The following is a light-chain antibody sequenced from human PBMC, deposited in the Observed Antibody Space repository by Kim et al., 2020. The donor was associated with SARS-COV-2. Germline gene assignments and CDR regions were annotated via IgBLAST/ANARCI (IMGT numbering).Light chain of an antibody. CDR1: SSNIGNSY. CDR3: GTWDSSLSAGV. V-gene: IGLV1-51*01. Sequence: QSVLTQPPSVSAAPGQKVTISCSGSSSNIGNSYVSWYQQLPGTAPKLVIYDNNKRPSGIPDRFSGSKSGTSATLGITGLQTGDEADYYCGTWDSSLSAGVFGGGTQLTVL. J-gene: IGLJ3*02. CDR2: DNN.